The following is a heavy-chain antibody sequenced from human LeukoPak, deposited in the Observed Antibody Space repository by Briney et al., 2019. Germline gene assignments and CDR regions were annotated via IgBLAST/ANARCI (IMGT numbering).Heavy chain of an antibody. J-gene: IGHJ4*02. CDR1: GGSINSYY. CDR3: ARVLKVRGVIAMIDY. V-gene: IGHV4-59*01. CDR2: IYDSGST. Sequence: SETLSLTCTVSGGSINSYYWSWIRQPPGKGLEWIGYIYDSGSTNYNPSLKSRVTISVDTSKNQFSLKLSSVTAADTAVYYCARVLKVRGVIAMIDYWGQGTLVTVSS. D-gene: IGHD3-10*01.